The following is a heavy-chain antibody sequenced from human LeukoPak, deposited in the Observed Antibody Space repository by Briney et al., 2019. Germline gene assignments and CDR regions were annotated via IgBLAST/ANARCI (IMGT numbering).Heavy chain of an antibody. CDR2: INHSGST. D-gene: IGHD3-10*01. CDR1: GGSFSGYY. Sequence: SETLSLTCAVYGGSFSGYYWSWIRQPPGKGLEWIGEINHSGSTNYNPSLKSRVTISVDTSKNQFSLKLSSVTAADTAVYYCARGAVRYGSRRFPGYYGMDVWGQGTTVTVSS. CDR3: ARGAVRYGSRRFPGYYGMDV. J-gene: IGHJ6*02. V-gene: IGHV4-34*01.